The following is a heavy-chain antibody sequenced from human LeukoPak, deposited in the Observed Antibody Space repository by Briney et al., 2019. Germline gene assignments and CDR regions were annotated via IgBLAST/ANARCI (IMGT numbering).Heavy chain of an antibody. Sequence: GGSLRLSCAASGFTFSDYNMNWVRQAPGKGLEWVSYISSSSNYIYYADSVKGRFTISRDNAKNSLYVQVNSLRAEDTAVYYCARNRGDPSYFDYWGQGTLVTVSS. V-gene: IGHV3-21*01. CDR1: GFTFSDYN. D-gene: IGHD4-17*01. CDR3: ARNRGDPSYFDY. CDR2: ISSSSNYI. J-gene: IGHJ4*02.